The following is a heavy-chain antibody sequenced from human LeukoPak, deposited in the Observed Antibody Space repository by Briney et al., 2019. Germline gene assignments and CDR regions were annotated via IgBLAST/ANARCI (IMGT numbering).Heavy chain of an antibody. J-gene: IGHJ5*02. CDR2: ISAYNGNT. CDR3: ARGSPPLITMIVVAQPLNWFDP. CDR1: GDTFTDYG. Sequence: GASVKVSCKASGDTFTDYGINWVRQAPGQGLEWMGWISAYNGNTKYAQKLQGRVTMTTDTSTSTAYMELRSLRSDDTAVYYCARGSPPLITMIVVAQPLNWFDPWGQGTLVTVSS. V-gene: IGHV1-18*01. D-gene: IGHD3-22*01.